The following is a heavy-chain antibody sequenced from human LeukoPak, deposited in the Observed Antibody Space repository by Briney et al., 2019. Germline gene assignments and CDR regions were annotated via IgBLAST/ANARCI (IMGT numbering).Heavy chain of an antibody. D-gene: IGHD3-22*01. CDR2: VNPTADNR. Sequence: ASVKVSCKASGFTFTAYWMHWVRQAPGQGLEWMGVVNPTADNRVYAQKLQGRVTMTRDTSTSTAYMELRSLRSDDTAVYYCARDSEYDSSGYYDYWGQGTLVTVSS. CDR3: ARDSEYDSSGYYDY. CDR1: GFTFTAYW. V-gene: IGHV1-46*01. J-gene: IGHJ4*02.